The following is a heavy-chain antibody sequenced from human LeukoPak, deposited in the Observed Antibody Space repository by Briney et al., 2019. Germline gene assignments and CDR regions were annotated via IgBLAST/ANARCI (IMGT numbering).Heavy chain of an antibody. CDR2: MNPNSGNT. Sequence: GASVKVSCKAAGYTFTSYDVNWVRPATGQGPEWVGWMNPNSGNTGYAQKFQGRVTMTRNISINTAYMELSSLRSEDTAVYFCAREGPYGSGSPFDSWGQGTLVTVSS. CDR3: AREGPYGSGSPFDS. CDR1: GYTFTSYD. J-gene: IGHJ4*02. V-gene: IGHV1-8*01. D-gene: IGHD3-10*01.